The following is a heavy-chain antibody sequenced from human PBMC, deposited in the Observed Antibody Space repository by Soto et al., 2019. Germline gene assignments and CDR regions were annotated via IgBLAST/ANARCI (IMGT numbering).Heavy chain of an antibody. CDR2: MSPKTANT. CDR1: GYTFTSYD. J-gene: IGHJ5*01. Sequence: ASVKVSCKASGYTFTSYDINWVRQTAGQGLEWMGWMSPKTANTGYAQKFQDRVTMTRSTSISTAYMELSSLTSEDTAVYYCTGGPPNWGFDSWGQGPQVTGSS. V-gene: IGHV1-8*01. D-gene: IGHD7-27*01. CDR3: TGGPPNWGFDS.